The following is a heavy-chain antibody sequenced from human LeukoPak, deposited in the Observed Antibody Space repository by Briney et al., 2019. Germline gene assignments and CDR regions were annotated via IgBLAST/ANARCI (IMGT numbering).Heavy chain of an antibody. D-gene: IGHD2-8*01. Sequence: SETLSLTCTVSGASISSGLYFWSWIRQPAGKGLEWIGRIYTSGSTNVYTTGSTPYNPSLKSRVTISADTSKNQFSLKLRSVTAADTAVYYCARALCINGICEWFDPWGQGTLVTVSS. J-gene: IGHJ5*02. CDR2: IYTSGST. CDR3: ARALCINGICEWFDP. V-gene: IGHV4-61*02. CDR1: GASISSGLYF.